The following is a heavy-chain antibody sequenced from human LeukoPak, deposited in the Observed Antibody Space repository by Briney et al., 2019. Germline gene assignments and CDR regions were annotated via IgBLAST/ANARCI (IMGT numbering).Heavy chain of an antibody. Sequence: ASVKVSCKASGYTFTSYGISWVRQAPGQGLEWMGWISANDGNTDYPQKLQGRVTMTTDTSTSTAYMELRSLRSDDTAVYYCARESHVTREDYWGPGTLVTVSS. D-gene: IGHD3-10*01. CDR1: GYTFTSYG. V-gene: IGHV1-18*01. CDR2: ISANDGNT. CDR3: ARESHVTREDY. J-gene: IGHJ4*02.